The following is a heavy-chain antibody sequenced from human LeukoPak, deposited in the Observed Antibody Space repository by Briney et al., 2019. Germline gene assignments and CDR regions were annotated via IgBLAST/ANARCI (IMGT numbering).Heavy chain of an antibody. CDR3: ARDPESSSFDL. CDR2: IDQGGSVR. V-gene: IGHV3-7*01. CDR1: GFSFTTYW. J-gene: IGHJ4*02. D-gene: IGHD6-13*01. Sequence: GGSLRLSCAASGFSFTTYWMSWVRQTPEKGLEFVANIDQGGSVRNYMDSLKGRCTISRDNAKKSLYLEINSLRADDTAVYYCARDPESSSFDLWGRGALVTVSS.